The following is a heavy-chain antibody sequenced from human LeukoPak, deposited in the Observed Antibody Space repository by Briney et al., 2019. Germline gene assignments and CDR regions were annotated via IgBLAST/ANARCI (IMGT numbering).Heavy chain of an antibody. CDR3: ARALGPHYYGSGSSLSFHFDY. J-gene: IGHJ4*02. D-gene: IGHD3-10*01. CDR2: IYYSGST. CDR1: GGSISSGGYY. V-gene: IGHV4-61*08. Sequence: SETLSLTCTVSGGSISSGGYYWSWIRQHPGKGLEWIGYIYYSGSTYYNPSLKSRVTISVDTSKNQFSLKLSSVTAADTAVYYCARALGPHYYGSGSSLSFHFDYWGQGTLVTVSS.